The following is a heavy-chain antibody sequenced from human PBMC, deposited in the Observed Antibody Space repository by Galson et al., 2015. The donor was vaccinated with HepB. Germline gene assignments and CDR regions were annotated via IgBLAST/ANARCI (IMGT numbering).Heavy chain of an antibody. CDR1: GFTFSDYY. Sequence: SLRLSCAASGFTFSDYYMSWLRQAPGKGLEWVSYISSSSSYTNYADSVKGRFTISRDNAKNSLYLQMNSLRAEDTAVYYCARAPGAIVVVPAAPPDYYGMDVWGQGTTVTVSS. J-gene: IGHJ6*02. CDR2: ISSSSSYT. CDR3: ARAPGAIVVVPAAPPDYYGMDV. V-gene: IGHV3-11*06. D-gene: IGHD2-2*01.